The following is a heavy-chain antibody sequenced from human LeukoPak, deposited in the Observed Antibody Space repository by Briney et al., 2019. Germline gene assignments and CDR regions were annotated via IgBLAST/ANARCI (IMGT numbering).Heavy chain of an antibody. CDR3: ARDSGPGLYYDSSGYPLNGMDV. D-gene: IGHD3-22*01. CDR2: ISYDGSNK. Sequence: GGSLRLSCAASGFTFSSYAMHWVRQAPGKGLEWVAVISYDGSNKYYADSVKGRFTISRDNSKNTLYLQMNSLRAEDTAVYYCARDSGPGLYYDSSGYPLNGMDVWGQGTTVTVSS. V-gene: IGHV3-30-3*01. J-gene: IGHJ6*02. CDR1: GFTFSSYA.